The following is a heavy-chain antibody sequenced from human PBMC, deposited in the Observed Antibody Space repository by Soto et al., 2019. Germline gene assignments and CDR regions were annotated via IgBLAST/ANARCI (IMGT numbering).Heavy chain of an antibody. D-gene: IGHD6-13*01. CDR3: ARNHIAASGTSAYDI. J-gene: IGHJ3*02. V-gene: IGHV3-21*05. Sequence: PGGSLRLSCAASGFTFSSYWMSWVRQAPGKGLEWVSYISPSSSYTNYAVSVKGRFTISRDNAKNSVYLQMNSLRAEDTAVYYCARNHIAASGTSAYDIWGQGTMVTVSS. CDR1: GFTFSSYW. CDR2: ISPSSSYT.